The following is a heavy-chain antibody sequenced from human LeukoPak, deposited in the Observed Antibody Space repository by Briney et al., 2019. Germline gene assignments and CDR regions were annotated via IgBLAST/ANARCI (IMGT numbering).Heavy chain of an antibody. V-gene: IGHV1-69*13. CDR1: GGTFSSYG. CDR2: IIPILGTA. D-gene: IGHD3-16*02. J-gene: IGHJ4*02. CDR3: ASDSDRLRLGELSSPLDY. Sequence: ASVKVSCKASGGTFSSYGISWVRQAPGQGLEWMGGIIPILGTANYAQKFQGRVTLTADESTSTAYMEMSSLRSEDTAVYYCASDSDRLRLGELSSPLDYWGQGTLVTVYS.